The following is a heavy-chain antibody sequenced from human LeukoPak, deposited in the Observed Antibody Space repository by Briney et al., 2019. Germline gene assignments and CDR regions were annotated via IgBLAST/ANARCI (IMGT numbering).Heavy chain of an antibody. J-gene: IGHJ3*02. D-gene: IGHD2-15*01. CDR3: TRLDRYCSGGSCFPDAFDI. V-gene: IGHV5-51*01. CDR1: GYTFTNYW. CDR2: IYPGDSDA. Sequence: GESLKISCKGSGYTFTNYWIGWVRRMPGKGLEWMGIIYPGDSDARYSPSFRGQVIFSADKSISTAYLQWSSLKASDTAMYYCTRLDRYCSGGSCFPDAFDIWGQGTMVTVSS.